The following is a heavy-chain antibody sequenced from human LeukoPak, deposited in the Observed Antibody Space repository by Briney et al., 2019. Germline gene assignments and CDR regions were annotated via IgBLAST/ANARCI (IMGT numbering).Heavy chain of an antibody. CDR2: ISGDGGST. CDR3: AKAYIWFGERTDAFDI. J-gene: IGHJ3*02. CDR1: AFTFDDYA. V-gene: IGHV3-43*02. Sequence: GGSLRLSRAASAFTFDDYAMHCVRQAPGKGLVWVSLISGDGGSTYYADSVKGRFTISRDNSKNSLYLQMNSLRTEDTALYYCAKAYIWFGERTDAFDIWGQGTMVTVSS. D-gene: IGHD3-10*01.